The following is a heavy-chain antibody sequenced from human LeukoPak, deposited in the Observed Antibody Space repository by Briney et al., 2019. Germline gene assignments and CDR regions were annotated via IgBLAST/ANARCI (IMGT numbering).Heavy chain of an antibody. D-gene: IGHD3-9*01. J-gene: IGHJ4*02. Sequence: GGSLRLSCAASGFTFSDYYMSWIRQAPGKGLEWVSYISSSGSTIYYAASVKGRFTISRDNAKNSLYLQMNSLRAEDTAVYYCARDPSFDILTGYDYWGQGTLVTVSS. CDR3: ARDPSFDILTGYDY. CDR1: GFTFSDYY. CDR2: ISSSGSTI. V-gene: IGHV3-11*04.